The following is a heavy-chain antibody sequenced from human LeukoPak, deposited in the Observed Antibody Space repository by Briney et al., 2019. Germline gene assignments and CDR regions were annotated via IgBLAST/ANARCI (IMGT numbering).Heavy chain of an antibody. V-gene: IGHV3-64D*09. CDR3: VSEIAPTGSAAFDI. CDR2: ISINGGRI. J-gene: IGHJ3*02. Sequence: SGGSLRLSCAASGFTLSNYAVHWVRQAPGKGLEYISAISINGGRIYYADSVKGRFTISRDNSKNTVYLQMSSLRPEDTAMYYCVSEIAPTGSAAFDIWGQGTMVTVSS. CDR1: GFTLSNYA. D-gene: IGHD6-13*01.